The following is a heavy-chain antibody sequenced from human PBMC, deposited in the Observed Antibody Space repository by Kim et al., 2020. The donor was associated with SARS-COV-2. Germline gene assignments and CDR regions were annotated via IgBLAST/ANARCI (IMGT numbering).Heavy chain of an antibody. J-gene: IGHJ4*02. CDR3: AGEPTRGYYFDY. V-gene: IGHV1-46*01. D-gene: IGHD3-10*01. Sequence: YEKKFQGRVTMTRETSTSTVYMELSSLRSEDTAVYYCAGEPTRGYYFDYWGQGTLVTVSS.